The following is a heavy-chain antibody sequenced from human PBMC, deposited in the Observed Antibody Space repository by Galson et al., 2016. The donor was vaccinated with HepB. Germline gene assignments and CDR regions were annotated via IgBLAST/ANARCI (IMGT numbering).Heavy chain of an antibody. Sequence: SLRLSCAVSTVSLNNYEMNWVRLAPGKGLEWISFIGRSGTPTYYADSVKGRFTISRDNAGNSVNLQMNSLRADDTALYYCVAVRAEYSGAFKRKRRPDPQNDIWGQGTMVTVSS. CDR1: TVSLNNYE. CDR3: VAVRAEYSGAFKRKRRPDPQNDI. D-gene: IGHD5-12*01. V-gene: IGHV3-48*03. CDR2: IGRSGTPT. J-gene: IGHJ3*02.